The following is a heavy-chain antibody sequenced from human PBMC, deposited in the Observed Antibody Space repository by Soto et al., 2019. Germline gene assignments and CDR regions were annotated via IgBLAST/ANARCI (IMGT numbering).Heavy chain of an antibody. CDR1: GFTFISYE. V-gene: IGHV3-48*03. Sequence: RGSLRLSCAASGFTFISYEMNWVRQAPGKGLEWVSDITSTGSTRYYADSVKGRFTISRDNAKNSLYLQMNSLRAEDTAVYYCARGYCTSSACHWNFDYWGQGTLVTVSS. CDR3: ARGYCTSSACHWNFDY. J-gene: IGHJ4*02. D-gene: IGHD2-8*02. CDR2: ITSTGSTR.